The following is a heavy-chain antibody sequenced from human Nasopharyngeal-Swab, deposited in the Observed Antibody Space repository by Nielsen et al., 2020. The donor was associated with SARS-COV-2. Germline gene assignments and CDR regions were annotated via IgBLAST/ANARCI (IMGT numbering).Heavy chain of an antibody. D-gene: IGHD6-13*01. CDR1: GYTFTSYY. CDR3: ARGPGSWYLGLAFRYYGMDV. J-gene: IGHJ6*02. V-gene: IGHV1-46*01. CDR2: INPSGVST. Sequence: ASVKVSCKASGYTFTSYYMHWVRQAPGQGLEWMVIINPSGVSTSYAQKFQGRVTMTRDTSTSTVYMELSSLRSEDTAVYYCARGPGSWYLGLAFRYYGMDVWGQGTTVTVSS.